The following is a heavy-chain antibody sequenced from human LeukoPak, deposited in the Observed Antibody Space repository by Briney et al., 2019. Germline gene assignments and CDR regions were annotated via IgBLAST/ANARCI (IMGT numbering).Heavy chain of an antibody. D-gene: IGHD6-13*01. J-gene: IGHJ4*02. CDR1: GASIRSYY. V-gene: IGHV4-59*01. Sequence: SETLSLTCTVSGASIRSYYWSWIRQAPGKGLEWIGYRDKSGWSKFNPSLESRVSISVDMSENQFSLKVTSVSAADTAVYYCAGGVAVVGAADYWGQGTLVTVSS. CDR3: AGGVAVVGAADY. CDR2: RDKSGWS.